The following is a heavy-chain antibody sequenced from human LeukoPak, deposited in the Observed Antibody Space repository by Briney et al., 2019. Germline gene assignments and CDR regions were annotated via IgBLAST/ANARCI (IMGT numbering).Heavy chain of an antibody. D-gene: IGHD6-6*01. V-gene: IGHV1-8*01. CDR3: ARSQTTASRLIRSRGFDP. Sequence: ASVKVSCKASVYTFTSYDINWVRQATGQGREWMGWMNPNSGNTGYAQKFQGRVTMTRNTSISTAYMELSSLKSEDTAVYYCARSQTTASRLIRSRGFDPWGQGILVTVSS. J-gene: IGHJ5*02. CDR2: MNPNSGNT. CDR1: VYTFTSYD.